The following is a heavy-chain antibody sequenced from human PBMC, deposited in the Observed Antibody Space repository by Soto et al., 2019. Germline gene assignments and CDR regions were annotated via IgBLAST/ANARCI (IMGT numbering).Heavy chain of an antibody. V-gene: IGHV1-18*01. J-gene: IGHJ3*02. CDR1: CYTLSSYG. CDR3: ARDLDDIVVVPAALVAFDI. CDR2: ISAYNGNT. D-gene: IGHD2-2*01. Sequence: ASVKVSCKASCYTLSSYGISWGGQAPGQRGEWMGWISAYNGNTNYAQKLQGRVTMTTDTSTSTAYMELRSLRSDDTAVYYCARDLDDIVVVPAALVAFDIWGQGTMVTVSS.